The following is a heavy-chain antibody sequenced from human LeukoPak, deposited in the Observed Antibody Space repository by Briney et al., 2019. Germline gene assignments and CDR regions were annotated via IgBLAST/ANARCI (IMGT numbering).Heavy chain of an antibody. CDR2: TYYRSKWYN. Sequence: SQTLSLTCAISGDSVSTNIATWTWIRQSPSRGLEWLGRTYYRSKWYNDYAVSIKSRITINSDTSRNQFSLQLNSVTPEDTAVYFCARANGGHNSYDYWGQGIPVTVSS. CDR1: GDSVSTNIAT. D-gene: IGHD2-8*01. V-gene: IGHV6-1*01. CDR3: ARANGGHNSYDY. J-gene: IGHJ4*02.